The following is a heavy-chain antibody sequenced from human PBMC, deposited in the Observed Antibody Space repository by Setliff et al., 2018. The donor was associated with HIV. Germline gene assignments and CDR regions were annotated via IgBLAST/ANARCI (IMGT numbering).Heavy chain of an antibody. J-gene: IGHJ4*02. Sequence: ASVKVSCNASGYTFTDYHMHWMRQAPGRGLEWMGWINPTSGDTNYAQKFQGRVTMTRDTSISTAYMELSRLKSDDAAVYYCAREGISGSYFDYWGQGTLVTVST. V-gene: IGHV1-2*02. CDR2: INPTSGDT. D-gene: IGHD1-26*01. CDR1: GYTFTDYH. CDR3: AREGISGSYFDY.